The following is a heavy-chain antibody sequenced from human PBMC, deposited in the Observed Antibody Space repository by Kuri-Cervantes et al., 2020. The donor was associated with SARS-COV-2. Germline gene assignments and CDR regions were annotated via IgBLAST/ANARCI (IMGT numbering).Heavy chain of an antibody. D-gene: IGHD4-17*01. J-gene: IGHJ4*02. CDR2: INSGSSIT. V-gene: IGHV3-48*02. Sequence: GESLKISCAASGFTFSSYSMNWVRQAPGKGLEWVSYINSGSSITYYADSVKGRFAISRDNAKDALYLQMSSLRDEDTAVYYCARDPSSYGDYVGSYFDYWGQGTLVTVSS. CDR1: GFTFSSYS. CDR3: ARDPSSYGDYVGSYFDY.